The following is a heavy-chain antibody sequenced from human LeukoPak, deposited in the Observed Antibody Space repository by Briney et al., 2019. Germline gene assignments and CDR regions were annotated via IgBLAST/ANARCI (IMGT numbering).Heavy chain of an antibody. Sequence: GGSLRLSCAASGFTFSDYYMSWIRQAPGKGLEWISYISSSGSTIYYADSVKGRFTISRDNAKNSLYLQMNSLRAEDTAVYYCARSGYSSSWYSPVYYYYMDVWGKGTTVTVSS. J-gene: IGHJ6*03. CDR1: GFTFSDYY. CDR3: ARSGYSSSWYSPVYYYYMDV. D-gene: IGHD6-13*01. V-gene: IGHV3-11*01. CDR2: ISSSGSTI.